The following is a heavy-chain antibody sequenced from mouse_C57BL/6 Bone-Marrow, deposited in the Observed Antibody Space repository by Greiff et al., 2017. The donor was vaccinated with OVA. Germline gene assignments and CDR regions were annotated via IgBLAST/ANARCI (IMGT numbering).Heavy chain of an antibody. V-gene: IGHV1-69*01. CDR2: IDPSDSYT. D-gene: IGHD2-4*01. Sequence: QVQLQQPGAELVMPGASVKLSCKASGYTFTSYWMHWVKQRPGQGLEWIGEIDPSDSYTNSNQKFKGKSTLTVDKSSSTAYMQLSSLTSEDSAVYDCAMLLYYDYDVNAMDYWGQGTSVTVSS. CDR3: AMLLYYDYDVNAMDY. J-gene: IGHJ4*01. CDR1: GYTFTSYW.